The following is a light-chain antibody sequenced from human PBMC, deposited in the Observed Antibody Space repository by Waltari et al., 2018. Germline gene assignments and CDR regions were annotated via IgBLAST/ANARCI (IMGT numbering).Light chain of an antibody. CDR1: QSISSY. CDR2: AAS. J-gene: IGKJ2*01. Sequence: DIQMTQSPSSLSASVGDRVTITCRASQSISSYLNWYQQKPGKAPKLLIYAASSLQSGVPSRFSGSGSGTDFTLTISSLKPEDFATYYCQQSYSTPYDFGQGTKLEIK. CDR3: QQSYSTPYD. V-gene: IGKV1-39*01.